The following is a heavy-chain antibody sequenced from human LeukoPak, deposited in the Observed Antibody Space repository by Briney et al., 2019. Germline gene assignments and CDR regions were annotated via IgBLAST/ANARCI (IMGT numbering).Heavy chain of an antibody. Sequence: GTSLRLSXAASGFIFTTYGMHWVSQAPGKGLEWVAVVWSGGNNKYYSDSVKGRFTISRDNSKNRLYLEMNSLRAEDTAVYYCAKDGQVGAIGYFDYRGQGTLVTVSS. CDR1: GFIFTTYG. J-gene: IGHJ4*02. D-gene: IGHD1-26*01. V-gene: IGHV3-33*06. CDR3: AKDGQVGAIGYFDY. CDR2: VWSGGNNK.